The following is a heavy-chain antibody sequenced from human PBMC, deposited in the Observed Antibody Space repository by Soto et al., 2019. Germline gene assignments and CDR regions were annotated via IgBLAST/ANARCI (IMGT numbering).Heavy chain of an antibody. J-gene: IGHJ4*02. V-gene: IGHV1-18*01. CDR1: GYTFSTYP. CDR3: ARDRVEAALGTFDQ. D-gene: IGHD6-13*01. Sequence: ASVKVSCKTSGYTFSTYPISWVRQAPGQGLEWVGWISTYNGKTNYGQKFQGRVTITTDTSASTAYMNLRNLRSDDTAVYYCARDRVEAALGTFDQWGQGTLVTVSS. CDR2: ISTYNGKT.